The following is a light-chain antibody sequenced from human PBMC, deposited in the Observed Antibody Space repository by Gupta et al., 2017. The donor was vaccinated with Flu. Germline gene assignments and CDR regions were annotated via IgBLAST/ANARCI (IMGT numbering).Light chain of an antibody. V-gene: IGKV1-39*01. CDR1: QSISSY. J-gene: IGKJ4*01. Sequence: SVGDRVTITCRASQSISSYLNWYQQKPGKAPKLLIYAASSLQSGVPSRFSGSGSGTDFTLTISSLQPEDFATYYCQQSYSTPRTFGGGTKVEIK. CDR2: AAS. CDR3: QQSYSTPRT.